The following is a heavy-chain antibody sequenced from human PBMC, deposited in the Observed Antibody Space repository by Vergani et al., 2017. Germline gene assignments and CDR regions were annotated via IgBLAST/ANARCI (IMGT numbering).Heavy chain of an antibody. CDR3: AREGEIVVVPAAIGY. CDR2: INSDGSST. Sequence: EVQLVESGGGLVQPGGSLRLSCAASGFTFSSYWMHWVRQAPGKGLVWVSRINSDGSSTSYADSVKGRFTISRDNAKNTLYLQMNSLSAEDTAVYYCAREGEIVVVPAAIGYWGQGTLVTVSS. V-gene: IGHV3-74*01. CDR1: GFTFSSYW. J-gene: IGHJ4*02. D-gene: IGHD2-2*01.